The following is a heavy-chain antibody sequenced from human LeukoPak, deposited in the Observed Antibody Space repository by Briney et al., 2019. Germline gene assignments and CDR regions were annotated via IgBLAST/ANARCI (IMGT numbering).Heavy chain of an antibody. CDR2: ISWNSGSI. Sequence: GGSLRLSCAASGFTFDDYAMHWVRQAPGKGLEWVSGISWNSGSIGYADSVKGRFTISRDNAKNSLYLQMNSLRAEDTALYYCAKDIGGAAAGTGAFDIWGQGTMVTVSS. CDR3: AKDIGGAAAGTGAFDI. V-gene: IGHV3-9*01. D-gene: IGHD6-13*01. J-gene: IGHJ3*02. CDR1: GFTFDDYA.